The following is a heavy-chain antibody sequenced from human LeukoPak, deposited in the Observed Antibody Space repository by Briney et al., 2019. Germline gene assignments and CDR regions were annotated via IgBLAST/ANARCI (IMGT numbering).Heavy chain of an antibody. CDR3: ARRFKGGYSSSWYLLSCFYP. V-gene: IGHV1-18*01. CDR2: ISAYNGNT. CDR1: GYTFTNYG. Sequence: ASVTVSYKASGYTFTNYGISWVRQAPGQGLEWMGWISAYNGNTNYPHNLQGTVTKTTDTSTSTAYTELRSLRCDDTGVYYWARRFKGGYSSSWYLLSCFYPWGQGTLVTVSS. J-gene: IGHJ5*02. D-gene: IGHD6-13*01.